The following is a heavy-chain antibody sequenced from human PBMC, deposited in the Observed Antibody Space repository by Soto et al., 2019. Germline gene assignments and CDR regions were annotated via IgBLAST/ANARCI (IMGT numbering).Heavy chain of an antibody. CDR1: GFTFSSYG. CDR2: IWYDGSNK. J-gene: IGHJ5*02. V-gene: IGHV3-33*01. D-gene: IGHD4-17*01. Sequence: QVQLVESGGGVVQPGRSLRLSCAASGFTFSSYGMHWVRQAPGKGLEWVAVIWYDGSNKYYADSVKGRFTISRDNSKNTLYLQMNSLRAEDTAVYYCARERGAFDYGERFGWFDPWGQGTLVTVSS. CDR3: ARERGAFDYGERFGWFDP.